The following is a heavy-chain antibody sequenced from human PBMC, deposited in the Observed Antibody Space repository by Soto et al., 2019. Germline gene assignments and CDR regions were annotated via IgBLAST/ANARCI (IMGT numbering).Heavy chain of an antibody. CDR3: AKDPLRGAPRPATSMDV. CDR1: GFTFSSYG. J-gene: IGHJ6*02. Sequence: QVQLVESGGGVVQPGRSLRLSCAASGFTFSSYGMHWVRQAPGKGLEWVAVISYDGSNKYYADSVKGRFTISRDNSKNTLYQQMTSLRAEDTAVYYCAKDPLRGAPRPATSMDVWGQGTTVTVSS. V-gene: IGHV3-30*18. CDR2: ISYDGSNK. D-gene: IGHD3-10*01.